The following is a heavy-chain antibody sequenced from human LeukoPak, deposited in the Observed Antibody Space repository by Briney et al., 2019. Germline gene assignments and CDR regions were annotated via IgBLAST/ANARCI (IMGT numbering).Heavy chain of an antibody. V-gene: IGHV3-15*01. J-gene: IGHJ5*02. Sequence: KPGGSLRLSCAASGFTFSNAWMSWVRQAPGKGLECVARIKSKTDGGTTDYAAPVKGRFTISRDDSKNTLYLQMNSLQMEDTAVYYCTTATYGGSNWFDPWGQGTLVTVSS. CDR1: GFTFSNAW. CDR2: IKSKTDGGTT. CDR3: TTATYGGSNWFDP. D-gene: IGHD4-23*01.